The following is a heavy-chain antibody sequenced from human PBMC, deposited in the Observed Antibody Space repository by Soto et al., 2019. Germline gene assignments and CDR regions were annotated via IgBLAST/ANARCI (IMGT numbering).Heavy chain of an antibody. J-gene: IGHJ3*02. CDR1: GGTFSSYT. Sequence: GASVKVSCKASGGTFSSYTISWVRQAPGQGLEWMGRIIPILGIANYAQKFQGRVTITADKSTSTGYMELSSLRSEDTAVYYCARGLPRHAFHIWGQGTMVTVSS. D-gene: IGHD6-6*01. V-gene: IGHV1-69*02. CDR3: ARGLPRHAFHI. CDR2: IIPILGIA.